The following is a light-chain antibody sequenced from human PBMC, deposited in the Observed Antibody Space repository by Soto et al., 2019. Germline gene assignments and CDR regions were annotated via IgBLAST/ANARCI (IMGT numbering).Light chain of an antibody. CDR2: DAS. V-gene: IGKV3-20*01. J-gene: IGKJ4*01. Sequence: EVLSRQCPRTLSLYLEERATLSCRATQPDRNNYLPSYQQQPGQAPRLLLYDASTRAASIPHRFSGGGSGTAFTPTTSSLEPEDFVVYYCQQCSSYPLTFGGGTKVDIK. CDR1: QPDRNNY. CDR3: QQCSSYPLT.